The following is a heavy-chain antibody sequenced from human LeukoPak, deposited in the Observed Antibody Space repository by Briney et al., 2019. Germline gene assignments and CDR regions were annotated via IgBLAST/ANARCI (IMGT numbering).Heavy chain of an antibody. Sequence: ASVKVSCKASGGTFSSYAISWVRQAPGQGLEWMGIINPSGGSTSYAQKFQGRVTMTRDMSTSTVYTELSSLRSEDTAVYYCGRGAYYDSSGYHIGYWGQGTLVTVSS. CDR2: INPSGGST. CDR3: GRGAYYDSSGYHIGY. D-gene: IGHD3-22*01. CDR1: GGTFSSYA. V-gene: IGHV1-46*03. J-gene: IGHJ4*02.